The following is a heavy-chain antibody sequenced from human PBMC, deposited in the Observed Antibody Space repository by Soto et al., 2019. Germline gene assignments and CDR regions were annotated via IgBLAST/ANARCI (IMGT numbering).Heavy chain of an antibody. CDR2: ISAYNGNT. CDR1: GYTFTGYY. D-gene: IGHD5-12*01. J-gene: IGHJ4*02. Sequence: ASVKVSCKASGYTFTGYYMHWVRQAPGQGLEWMGWISAYNGNTNYTQKLQGRLTMTTDTSTSTAYMELRSLRSDDTAVYYCARDLGGYNSIAAYWGQGALVTVSS. V-gene: IGHV1-18*04. CDR3: ARDLGGYNSIAAY.